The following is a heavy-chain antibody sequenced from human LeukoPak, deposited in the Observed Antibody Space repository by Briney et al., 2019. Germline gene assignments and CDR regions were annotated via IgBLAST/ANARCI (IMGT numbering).Heavy chain of an antibody. CDR2: IQHDETEI. D-gene: IGHD3-16*02. J-gene: IGHJ4*02. Sequence: PGGSLRLSCTASGFTFRTSGMHWVRQAPGKGLEWVGFIQHDETEIYSADSVRGRFTFSRDNFKSTVYLQMNSLRVEDSAVYYCARESGATKIGQLSNYWGQGTLVSVSS. CDR1: GFTFRTSG. V-gene: IGHV3-30*02. CDR3: ARESGATKIGQLSNY.